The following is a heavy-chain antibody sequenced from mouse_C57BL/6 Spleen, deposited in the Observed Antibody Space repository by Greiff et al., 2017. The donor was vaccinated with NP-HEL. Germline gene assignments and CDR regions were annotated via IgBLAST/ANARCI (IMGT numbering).Heavy chain of an antibody. V-gene: IGHV1-69*01. CDR2: IDPSDSYT. CDR3: ARYYYGSRGDWYFDV. CDR1: GYTFTSYW. J-gene: IGHJ1*03. Sequence: QVQLKQPGAELVMPGASVKLSCKASGYTFTSYWMHWVKQRPGQGLEWIGEIDPSDSYTNYNQKFKGKSTLTVDKSSSTAYMQLSSLTSEDSAVYYCARYYYGSRGDWYFDVWGTGTTVTVSS. D-gene: IGHD1-1*01.